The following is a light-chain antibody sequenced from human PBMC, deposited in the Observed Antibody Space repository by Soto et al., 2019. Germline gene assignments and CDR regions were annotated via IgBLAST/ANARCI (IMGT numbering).Light chain of an antibody. CDR2: EVS. Sequence: QSVLTQPASVSGSPGQSITISCTGTSSDIGGYDYVSWYQHYPGKAPKLIIYEVSNRPSGISNRLSGSKSGNTASLTSSGLQAEDEADYYCSSYATNFTLVFGGGTKLTVL. CDR3: SSYATNFTLV. J-gene: IGLJ3*02. V-gene: IGLV2-14*01. CDR1: SSDIGGYDY.